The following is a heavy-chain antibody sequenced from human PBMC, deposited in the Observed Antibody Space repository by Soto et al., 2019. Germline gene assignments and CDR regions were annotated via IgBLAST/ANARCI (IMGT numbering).Heavy chain of an antibody. V-gene: IGHV3-23*01. Sequence: EVKLLESGGGLVQPGGSLRLSCAASGLTFSSYAMSWVRQAPGKGLEWVSTISGSGSKTYYADSVKGRFTISKDNSKSTLNLQMNSLRAEDTAVYYCAKDSLNYYYSSGPFDPWGQGTLVTVSS. D-gene: IGHD3-10*01. J-gene: IGHJ5*02. CDR2: ISGSGSKT. CDR1: GLTFSSYA. CDR3: AKDSLNYYYSSGPFDP.